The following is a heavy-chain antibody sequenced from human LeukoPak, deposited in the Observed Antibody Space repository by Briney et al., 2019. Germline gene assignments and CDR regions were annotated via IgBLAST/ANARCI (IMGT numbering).Heavy chain of an antibody. Sequence: SETLSLTCAVYGGSFSGYYWSWIRQPPGKGLEWIGEINHSGSTNYNPSLKSRVTISVDTSKNQFSLKLSSVTAADTAVYYCARNFVDYGDYLDAFDIWGQGTMVTVPS. J-gene: IGHJ3*02. V-gene: IGHV4-34*01. D-gene: IGHD4-17*01. CDR2: INHSGST. CDR3: ARNFVDYGDYLDAFDI. CDR1: GGSFSGYY.